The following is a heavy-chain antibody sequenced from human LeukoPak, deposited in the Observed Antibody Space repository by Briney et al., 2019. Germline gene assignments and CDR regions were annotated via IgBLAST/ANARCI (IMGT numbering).Heavy chain of an antibody. J-gene: IGHJ3*02. CDR1: GFPFSSYA. V-gene: IGHV3-23*01. D-gene: IGHD5-24*01. Sequence: GGSLRLSCAASGFPFSSYAMSWVRQAPGKGLEWVSAISSRGGSTYYADSVKGRFTISRDNSKNTLHLQMNRLRAEDTAVYYCAKGRDGYNFAAFDIWGQGTMVIVS. CDR3: AKGRDGYNFAAFDI. CDR2: ISSRGGST.